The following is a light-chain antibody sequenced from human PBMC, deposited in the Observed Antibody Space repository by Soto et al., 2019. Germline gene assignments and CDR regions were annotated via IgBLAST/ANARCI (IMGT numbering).Light chain of an antibody. CDR3: QQYVSSPLT. Sequence: EIVLTQSPGTLSLSLGERATLSCRASQSVSSNFLAWYQQKPGQAPRLLIYAASSRATGIPDRFSGSGSGTDFTLTISRLEPEDFAVYYCQQYVSSPLTFGQGTKVEIK. CDR1: QSVSSNF. V-gene: IGKV3-20*01. CDR2: AAS. J-gene: IGKJ1*01.